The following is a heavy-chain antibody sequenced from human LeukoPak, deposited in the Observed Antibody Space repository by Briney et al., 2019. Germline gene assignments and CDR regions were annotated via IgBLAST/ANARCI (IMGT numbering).Heavy chain of an antibody. CDR2: ISGSGGST. CDR1: GGSFSGYY. CDR3: AKTGEVVVAASYYFDY. D-gene: IGHD2-15*01. Sequence: PSETLSLTCAVYGGSFSGYYWSWVRQAPGKGLEWVSAISGSGGSTYYADSVKGRFTISRDNSKNTLYLQMNSLRAEDTAVYYCAKTGEVVVAASYYFDYWGQGTLVTVSS. V-gene: IGHV3-23*01. J-gene: IGHJ4*02.